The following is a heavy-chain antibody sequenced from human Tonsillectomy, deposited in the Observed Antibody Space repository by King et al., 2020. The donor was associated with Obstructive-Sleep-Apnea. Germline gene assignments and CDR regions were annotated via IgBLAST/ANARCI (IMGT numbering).Heavy chain of an antibody. CDR2: IKHDGSEK. CDR3: ARDKDIAAAGSDY. CDR1: GFTFSSYW. D-gene: IGHD6-13*01. V-gene: IGHV3-7*01. Sequence: VQLVESGGGLVQPGGSLRLSCAASGFTFSSYWMSWVRQAPGKGQEWVANIKHDGSEKYFVDSVKGRFTISRDNAKNSLYLQMNSLRAEDTAVYYCARDKDIAAAGSDYWGQGTLVTVSS. J-gene: IGHJ4*02.